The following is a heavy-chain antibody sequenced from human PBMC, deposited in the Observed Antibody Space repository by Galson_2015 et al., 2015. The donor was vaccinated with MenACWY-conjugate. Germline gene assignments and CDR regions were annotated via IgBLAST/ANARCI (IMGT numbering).Heavy chain of an antibody. CDR2: LSGSGGHT. Sequence: SLRLSCAASGFTFSSYAMSWVRQAPGKGLEWVSALSGSGGHTYYTDSVKGRFTISRDNSKNTLYLQMNSLRAEDTALYYCARHPSGDQRPWDSWGQGTMVTVSS. CDR3: ARHPSGDQRPWDS. V-gene: IGHV3-23*01. J-gene: IGHJ3*02. D-gene: IGHD2-2*01. CDR1: GFTFSSYA.